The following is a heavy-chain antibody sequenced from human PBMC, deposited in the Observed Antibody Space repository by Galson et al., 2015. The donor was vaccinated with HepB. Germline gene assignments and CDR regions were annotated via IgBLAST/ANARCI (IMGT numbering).Heavy chain of an antibody. Sequence: SLRLSCAASGFTFSNYWMSWVRQAPGKGLECVANINQDGSDKYYVDSVKGRFTISRDNAENSLYLQMNSLRAEDTAVYYCARDGVEMATVYWYFDVWGRGSLVTVSS. D-gene: IGHD5-24*01. J-gene: IGHJ2*01. V-gene: IGHV3-7*01. CDR3: ARDGVEMATVYWYFDV. CDR1: GFTFSNYW. CDR2: INQDGSDK.